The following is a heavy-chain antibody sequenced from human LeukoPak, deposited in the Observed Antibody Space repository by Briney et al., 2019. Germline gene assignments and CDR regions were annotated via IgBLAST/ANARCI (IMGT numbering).Heavy chain of an antibody. Sequence: ASVKVSCKASGYTFASHYMHWVRQAPGQGLEWLGVINPSGGSPTYAQKFQGRVNMTRDTSTSTFYMELSRLRSEDTAMYYCARKYSYNSGGLDHWGQGALVTVPS. D-gene: IGHD6-19*01. CDR3: ARKYSYNSGGLDH. J-gene: IGHJ4*02. CDR2: INPSGGSP. CDR1: GYTFASHY. V-gene: IGHV1-46*01.